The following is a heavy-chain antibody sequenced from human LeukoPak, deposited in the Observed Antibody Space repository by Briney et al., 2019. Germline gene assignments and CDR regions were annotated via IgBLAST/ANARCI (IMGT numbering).Heavy chain of an antibody. CDR2: IRSKSYGGAT. CDR1: GFTFGDYA. CDR3: TRGVINFYYFDY. V-gene: IGHV3-49*03. Sequence: HPGGSLRLSCTVSGFTFGDYAMGWFRQAPGKGLEWVGFIRSKSYGGATEYAASLKGGFTISRDDSKSIAYLQMNSLKTEDTAGYYCTRGVINFYYFDYWGQGTLVTVSS. J-gene: IGHJ4*02. D-gene: IGHD3-16*02.